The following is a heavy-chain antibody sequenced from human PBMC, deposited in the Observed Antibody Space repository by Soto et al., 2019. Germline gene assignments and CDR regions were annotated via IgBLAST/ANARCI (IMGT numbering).Heavy chain of an antibody. V-gene: IGHV3-9*01. CDR1: GFTFDGYA. Sequence: GGSLRLSCAASGFTFDGYAMHWVRQAPGKGLEWVSGISWNSGSIGYADSVKGRFTISRDNAKNSLYLQMNSLRAEDTALYYCAKDGGFGEFIDYWGQGTMVTVSS. CDR2: ISWNSGSI. CDR3: AKDGGFGEFIDY. D-gene: IGHD3-10*01. J-gene: IGHJ4*02.